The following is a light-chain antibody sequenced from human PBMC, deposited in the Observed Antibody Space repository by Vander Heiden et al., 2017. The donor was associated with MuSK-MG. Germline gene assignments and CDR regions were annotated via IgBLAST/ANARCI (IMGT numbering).Light chain of an antibody. Sequence: DIQLSQSPTYLSASVGDRVTITCRASPRIAGYLNWYQQKPGRAPRLLVYAATYLQSGVPSRFSGSGTETDFTLTISSLQPEDFATYYCQQSYSAPRTFGPGTRVDVK. J-gene: IGKJ3*01. CDR1: PRIAGY. CDR2: AAT. V-gene: IGKV1-39*01. CDR3: QQSYSAPRT.